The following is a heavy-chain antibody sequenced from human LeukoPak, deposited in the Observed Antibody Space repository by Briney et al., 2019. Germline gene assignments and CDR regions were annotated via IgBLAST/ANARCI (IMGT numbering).Heavy chain of an antibody. D-gene: IGHD4-17*01. CDR2: MNPNSGNT. CDR1: GYTFTSYD. J-gene: IGHJ6*03. Sequence: GASVKVSCKASGYTFTSYDNNWVRQATGQGLEWMGWMNPNSGNTGYAQKFQGRVTITRNTSISTAYMELSSLRSEDTAVYYCARGGYGEKRPYYYYYMDVWGKGTTVTVSS. V-gene: IGHV1-8*03. CDR3: ARGGYGEKRPYYYYYMDV.